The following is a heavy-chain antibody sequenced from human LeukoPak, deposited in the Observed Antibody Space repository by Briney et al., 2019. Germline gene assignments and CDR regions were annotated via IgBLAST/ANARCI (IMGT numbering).Heavy chain of an antibody. CDR1: GYTFTSYY. CDR3: ARDPTYYYDSSGYPLYYFDY. D-gene: IGHD3-22*01. CDR2: INPSGGST. V-gene: IGHV1-46*03. J-gene: IGHJ4*02. Sequence: APVKVSCKTSGYTFTSYYMHWVRQAPGQGLEWMGIINPSGGSTSYAQKFQGRVTMTRDTSTSTVYMELSSLRSEDTAVYYCARDPTYYYDSSGYPLYYFDYWGQGTLVTVS.